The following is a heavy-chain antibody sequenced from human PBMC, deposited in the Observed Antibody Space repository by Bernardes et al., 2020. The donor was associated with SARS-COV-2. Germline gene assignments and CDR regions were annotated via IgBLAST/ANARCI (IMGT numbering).Heavy chain of an antibody. J-gene: IGHJ4*02. V-gene: IGHV3-15*01. D-gene: IGHD4-17*01. CDR1: GFTFTNAW. Sequence: GWSLRLSCAASGFTFTNAWMSWVRQAPGKGLEWIGRIKHRTEGGTTDYAAPVKGRFTISRDDSKNTLYLQMNSLKTEDTAVYYCTTDLHDYGDLDYWGQGTLVTVSS. CDR3: TTDLHDYGDLDY. CDR2: IKHRTEGGTT.